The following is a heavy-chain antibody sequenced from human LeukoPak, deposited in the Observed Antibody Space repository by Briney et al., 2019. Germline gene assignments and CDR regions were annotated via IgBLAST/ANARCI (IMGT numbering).Heavy chain of an antibody. CDR1: GFTVSDNY. J-gene: IGHJ3*02. CDR2: IYSAGAT. V-gene: IGHV3-53*01. D-gene: IGHD1-26*01. CDR3: ARIEWERLGRAFDI. Sequence: GGSLRLSCAASGFTVSDNYMTWVRQAPGKGLEWVSSIYSAGATHYAESVKGRFTISRDNSKNTLYLQMNSLRAEDMTVYYCARIEWERLGRAFDIWGQGTMVTVSS.